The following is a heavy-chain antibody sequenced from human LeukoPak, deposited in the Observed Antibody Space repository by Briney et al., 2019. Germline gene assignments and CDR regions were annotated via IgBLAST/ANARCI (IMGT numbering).Heavy chain of an antibody. J-gene: IGHJ4*02. D-gene: IGHD6-6*01. CDR1: GYSISSSNW. CDR2: IYYSGST. Sequence: SETLSLTCAVSGYSISSSNWWGWIRQPPGKGLEWIGYIYYSGSTYYNPSLKSRVTMSVDTSKNQFSLKLSSLTAVDTAVYYCARRRGAARHGGFDYWGQGTLVTVSS. V-gene: IGHV4-28*01. CDR3: ARRRGAARHGGFDY.